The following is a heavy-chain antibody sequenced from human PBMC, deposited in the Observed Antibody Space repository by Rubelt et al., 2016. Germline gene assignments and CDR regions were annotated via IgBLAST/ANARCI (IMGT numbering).Heavy chain of an antibody. Sequence: QVTLRESGPALVKHTQTLTLTCTFSGFSLSTSGMCVSWIRQPPGKALEWLALIDWDDDKYYSTSLKTRLTISKDPSKTQVVLTMTNMDPVDTATYYCARIAVAGTGFDYWGQGTLVTVSS. D-gene: IGHD6-19*01. V-gene: IGHV2-70*01. CDR2: IDWDDDK. CDR1: GFSLSTSGMC. CDR3: ARIAVAGTGFDY. J-gene: IGHJ4*02.